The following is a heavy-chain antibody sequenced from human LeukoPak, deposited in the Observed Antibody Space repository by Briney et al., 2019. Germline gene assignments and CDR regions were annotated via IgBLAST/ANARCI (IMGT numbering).Heavy chain of an antibody. D-gene: IGHD1-26*01. Sequence: PGGSLRLSCAASGFTFSSYAMSWVRQAPGKGLEWVSAISGSGGSTYYADSVKGRFTISRDNSKNTLYLQMNSLRAEDTAVYYCARPRIVGATICLASWGQGPLVTVSS. J-gene: IGHJ4*02. CDR3: ARPRIVGATICLAS. CDR1: GFTFSSYA. V-gene: IGHV3-23*01. CDR2: ISGSGGST.